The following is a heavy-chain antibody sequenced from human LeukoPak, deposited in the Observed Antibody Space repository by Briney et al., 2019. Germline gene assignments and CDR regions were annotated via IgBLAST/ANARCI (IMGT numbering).Heavy chain of an antibody. J-gene: IGHJ4*02. CDR1: GFTFSTYW. CDR2: IKQGGSVQ. D-gene: IGHD3-3*02. Sequence: PGGSLRLSCAASGFTFSTYWMSWVRQAPGKGLEWVANIKQGGSVQYYVDSVKGRFTISRDNAKNSLYLQMNSLRAEDTAVYYCARDSKCNGYWGQGTLVTVSS. V-gene: IGHV3-7*01. CDR3: ARDSKCNGY.